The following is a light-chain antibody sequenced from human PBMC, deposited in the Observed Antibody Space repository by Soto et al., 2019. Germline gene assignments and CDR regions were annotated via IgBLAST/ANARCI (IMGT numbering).Light chain of an antibody. CDR2: DAS. CDR3: QHYNSYPWT. Sequence: DIQMTQYPSSLSASVGDRVTITCRASQSISTYLNWYQRKPGKAPNLLIYDASSLQSGVPSRFSGSGSGTEFTLTISSLQPGDYATYYCQHYNSYPWTFGQGTKVDVK. V-gene: IGKV1-5*01. J-gene: IGKJ1*01. CDR1: QSISTY.